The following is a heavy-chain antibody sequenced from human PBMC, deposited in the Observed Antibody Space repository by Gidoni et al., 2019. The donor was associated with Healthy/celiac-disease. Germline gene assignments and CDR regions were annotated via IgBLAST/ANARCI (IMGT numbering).Heavy chain of an antibody. CDR3: ARECGGDCYAIDY. CDR1: GFTFSSYA. CDR2: ISYDGSNK. Sequence: QVQLVESGGGVVQPGRSLRLSCAASGFTFSSYAMHWVRQAPGKGLEWVAVISYDGSNKYYADSVKGRFTISRDNSKNTLYLQMNSLRAEDTAVYYCARECGGDCYAIDYWGQGTLVTVSS. D-gene: IGHD2-21*02. V-gene: IGHV3-30-3*01. J-gene: IGHJ4*02.